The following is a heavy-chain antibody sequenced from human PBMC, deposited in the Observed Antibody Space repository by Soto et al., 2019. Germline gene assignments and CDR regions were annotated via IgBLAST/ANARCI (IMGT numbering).Heavy chain of an antibody. CDR1: GYTLTELS. J-gene: IGHJ5*02. V-gene: IGHV1-18*01. D-gene: IGHD2-2*01. CDR2: ISAYNGNT. Sequence: ASVKVSCKVSGYTLTELSMHWVRQAPGQGLEWMGWISAYNGNTNYAQKLQGRVTMTTDTSTSTAYMELRSLRSDDTAVYYCARAFFRNCISTSCYFWFDPWGQGTLVTVSS. CDR3: ARAFFRNCISTSCYFWFDP.